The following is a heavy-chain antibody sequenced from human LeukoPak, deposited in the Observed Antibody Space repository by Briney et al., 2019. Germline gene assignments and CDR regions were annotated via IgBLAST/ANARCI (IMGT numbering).Heavy chain of an antibody. CDR1: GYTLAGYY. V-gene: IGHV1-2*06. Sequence: ASVKVSCKASGYTLAGYYLHWVRQAPRQGLEWMGRINPNTGVTNYAQNFQGRVTMTRDTSISTAYLDLRGLRSDDTAIYYCARDSVLGAKWGQGTLVTVSS. CDR3: ARDSVLGAK. D-gene: IGHD2-8*02. CDR2: INPNTGVT. J-gene: IGHJ4*02.